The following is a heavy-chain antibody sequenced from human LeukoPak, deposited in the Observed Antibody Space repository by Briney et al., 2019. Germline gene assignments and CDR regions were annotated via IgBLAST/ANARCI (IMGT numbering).Heavy chain of an antibody. CDR1: GFTFSNYA. J-gene: IGHJ4*02. V-gene: IGHV3-30*04. D-gene: IGHD6-13*01. CDR2: ISYDGSVE. Sequence: GGSLRLSCAASGFTFSNYAMHWVRQAPGKGLELVALISYDGSVEKSAASVKGRFTISRDNSKNTLYLQMNSLRIEDTAVYYCARALGSSWDSSLDSWGQGTLVPVSS. CDR3: ARALGSSWDSSLDS.